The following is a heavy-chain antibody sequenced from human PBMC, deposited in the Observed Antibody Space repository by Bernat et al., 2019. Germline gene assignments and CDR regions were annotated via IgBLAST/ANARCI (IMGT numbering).Heavy chain of an antibody. V-gene: IGHV1-24*01. CDR3: ATLKTIQRRAPDAFDI. Sequence: QVQLVQSGAEVKKPGASVKVSCKVSGYTLTELSMHWVRQAPGKGLEWMGGFDPEDGETIYAQKFQGRVTMTEDTSTDTAYMELSSLRSEDTAVYYCATLKTIQRRAPDAFDIWGQGTMVTVSS. CDR2: FDPEDGET. CDR1: GYTLTELS. J-gene: IGHJ3*02. D-gene: IGHD1-1*01.